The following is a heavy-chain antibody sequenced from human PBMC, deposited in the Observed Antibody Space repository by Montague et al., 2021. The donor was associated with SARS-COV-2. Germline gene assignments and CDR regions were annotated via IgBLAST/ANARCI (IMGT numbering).Heavy chain of an antibody. CDR3: ARGSGWMGNAFDI. V-gene: IGHV4-59*01. J-gene: IGHJ3*02. D-gene: IGHD6-19*01. CDR1: GGSISSYY. Sequence: SETLSLTCTVSGGSISSYYWSWVRQPPGKGLEWIGYIYYSGSTNYNPSLKSRVAISVDTSKNQFSLKLSSVTAADTAVYYCARGSGWMGNAFDIWGQGTMVTVSS. CDR2: IYYSGST.